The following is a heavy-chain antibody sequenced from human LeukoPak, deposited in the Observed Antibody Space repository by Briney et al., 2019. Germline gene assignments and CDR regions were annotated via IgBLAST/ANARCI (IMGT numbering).Heavy chain of an antibody. V-gene: IGHV1-24*01. Sequence: ASVKVSCKVSGYTLTELSMHWVRQAPGKGLEWMGGFDPEDGETIYAQKFQGRVTMTEDTSTDTAYMELSGLRSEDTAVYYCATDGFFDCSSTSCYDNYWGQGTLVTVSS. CDR3: ATDGFFDCSSTSCYDNY. J-gene: IGHJ4*02. CDR1: GYTLTELS. CDR2: FDPEDGET. D-gene: IGHD2-2*01.